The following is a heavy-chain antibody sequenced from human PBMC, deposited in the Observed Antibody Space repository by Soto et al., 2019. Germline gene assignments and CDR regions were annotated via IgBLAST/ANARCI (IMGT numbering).Heavy chain of an antibody. Sequence: QVQMVQSGAEVKKPGSSARVSCKVSGGTFSRHSISWVRQAPGQGLEWMGGIIPIFDATQYAQKFQGRLTITADESTTTFHMDXXXXXPEDTAIYYCARDLTSVRGSWGQGTLVTVS. D-gene: IGHD3-10*01. CDR1: GGTFSRHS. CDR3: ARDLTSVRGS. CDR2: IIPIFDAT. J-gene: IGHJ4*02. V-gene: IGHV1-69*01.